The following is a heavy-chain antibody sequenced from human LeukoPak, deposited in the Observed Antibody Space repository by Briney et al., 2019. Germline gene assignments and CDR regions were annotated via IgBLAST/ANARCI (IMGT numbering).Heavy chain of an antibody. V-gene: IGHV4-59*01. D-gene: IGHD1-20*01. J-gene: IGHJ5*02. Sequence: SETLSLTCAVYGGSFSGYYWTWIRQPPGKGLEWTGYIYSSGSTNYNPSLKSRVTMSVDTSKNQFSLKLSSVTAADTAVYYCASWGYNWNDGFSWFDPWGQGTLVTVSS. CDR3: ASWGYNWNDGFSWFDP. CDR1: GGSFSGYY. CDR2: IYSSGST.